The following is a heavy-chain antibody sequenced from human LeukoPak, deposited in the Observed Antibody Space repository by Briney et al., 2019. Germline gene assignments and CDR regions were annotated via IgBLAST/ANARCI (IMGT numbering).Heavy chain of an antibody. V-gene: IGHV3-74*01. Sequence: GGSLRLSCAASGFSFSTYSMNWVRQAPGKGLVWVSRINSDGSSTSYADSVKGRFTISRDNAKNTLYLQMNSLRAEDTAVYYCARDTDSSGYYYGSFDYWGQGTLVTVSS. J-gene: IGHJ4*02. CDR1: GFSFSTYS. CDR2: INSDGSST. D-gene: IGHD3-22*01. CDR3: ARDTDSSGYYYGSFDY.